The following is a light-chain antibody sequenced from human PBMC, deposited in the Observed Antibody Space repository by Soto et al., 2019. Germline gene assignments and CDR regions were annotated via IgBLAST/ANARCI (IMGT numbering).Light chain of an antibody. Sequence: HITRSRSSLSSSVLDRVTITCLASRSISTYLNWYQHKPGKAPKVLINGASRLHTGVPSRFSGSGSGTDFTLTISSLQPEDFATYFCQQKYRLPRTFGQGTKVDNK. CDR1: RSISTY. CDR2: GAS. V-gene: IGKV1-39*01. CDR3: QQKYRLPRT. J-gene: IGKJ1*01.